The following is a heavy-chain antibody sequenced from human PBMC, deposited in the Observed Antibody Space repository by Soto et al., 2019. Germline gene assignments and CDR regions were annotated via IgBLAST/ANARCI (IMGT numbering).Heavy chain of an antibody. CDR3: AGGGGVVLAHFDY. CDR1: GYTFTNYG. CDR2: ISAYNGDT. D-gene: IGHD2-15*01. V-gene: IGHV1-18*01. Sequence: QVQLVQSGAEVKKPGASVKVSCKASGYTFTNYGISWVRRAPGQGLEWMGWISAYNGDTNYAQNLQGRVTMTTDTSKSTAYRGVRSLRSDDTAINFGAGGGGVVLAHFDYWGQGTLVTVSS. J-gene: IGHJ4*02.